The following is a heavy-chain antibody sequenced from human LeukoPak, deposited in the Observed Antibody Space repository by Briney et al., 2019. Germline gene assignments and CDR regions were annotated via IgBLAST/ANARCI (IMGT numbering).Heavy chain of an antibody. D-gene: IGHD6-13*01. V-gene: IGHV1-2*02. CDR3: ARGAEQQRLAHFDY. J-gene: IGHJ4*02. Sequence: ASVKVSCKASGYTFTGYYMHWVRQAPGQGLEWMGWINPNNGGTKSAQKFQGRVTMTRDTSISTAYMELSSLRSDATAIYYCARGAEQQRLAHFDYWGQGTLVTVSS. CDR2: INPNNGGT. CDR1: GYTFTGYY.